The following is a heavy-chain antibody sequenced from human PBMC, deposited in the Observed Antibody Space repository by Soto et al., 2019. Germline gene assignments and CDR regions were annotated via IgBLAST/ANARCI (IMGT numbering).Heavy chain of an antibody. CDR3: AGNCISTSCYEGYYYYYGMDV. V-gene: IGHV4-59*08. Sequence: PSETLSLTCTVSGGSISGYYWSWLRQPPGKGLEWIGYIYNIIGSTSYNPSLRSRVTMSIDTSQEQFSLRLSSVTATDTAVYYCAGNCISTSCYEGYYYYYGMDVWGQGTTVTVSS. CDR1: GGSISGYY. CDR2: IYNIIGST. D-gene: IGHD2-2*01. J-gene: IGHJ6*02.